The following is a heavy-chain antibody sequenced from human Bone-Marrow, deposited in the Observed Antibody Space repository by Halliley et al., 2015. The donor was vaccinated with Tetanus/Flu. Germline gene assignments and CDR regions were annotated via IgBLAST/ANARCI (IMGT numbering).Heavy chain of an antibody. V-gene: IGHV4-30-2*01. J-gene: IGHJ4*02. CDR3: ARGSRNYHGNYYFDQ. D-gene: IGHD3-3*01. CDR2: IYHGGAT. Sequence: TLSLTCIVSGGSIDSAYYSLNWIRRTPLKGLEWIGYIYHGGATYYNLSLESRVTLSVDRSKNQFSLRLSSVTAADTAVYYCARGSRNYHGNYYFDQWGQGILVSVSS. CDR1: GGSIDSAYYS.